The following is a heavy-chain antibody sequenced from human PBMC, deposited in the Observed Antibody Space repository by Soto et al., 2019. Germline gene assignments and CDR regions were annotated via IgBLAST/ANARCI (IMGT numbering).Heavy chain of an antibody. V-gene: IGHV3-48*01. D-gene: IGHD6-13*01. Sequence: GGSLRLSYAASGFTFRGYSMNWVRQAPGKGLEWVSYISSSSSTIYYADSVKGRFTISRDNAKNSLYLQMNSLRAEDTAVYYCARHPERIAEIGWFDPWGQGTLVTVSS. CDR1: GFTFRGYS. J-gene: IGHJ5*02. CDR3: ARHPERIAEIGWFDP. CDR2: ISSSSSTI.